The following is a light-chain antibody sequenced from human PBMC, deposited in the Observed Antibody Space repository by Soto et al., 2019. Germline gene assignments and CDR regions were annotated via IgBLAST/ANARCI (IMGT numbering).Light chain of an antibody. Sequence: IQLTESPSSLSSFLLDVVTITCRASQDIAIYLAWYQQKPGEAPKLLIYAASTLYGGVPSRFSGSGSGTDFALTITSLQAEDFATYYCQQLSMYPSTFGGGTKVDIK. CDR3: QQLSMYPST. V-gene: IGKV1-9*01. CDR1: QDIAIY. J-gene: IGKJ4*01. CDR2: AAS.